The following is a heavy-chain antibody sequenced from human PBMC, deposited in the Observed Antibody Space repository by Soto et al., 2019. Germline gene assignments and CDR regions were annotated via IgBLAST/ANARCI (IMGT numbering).Heavy chain of an antibody. CDR3: ERGPNYDYIWESYRYSGFDY. D-gene: IGHD3-16*02. Sequence: QVQLVQSGAEVKKPGASVKVSCKASGYTFTSYGISWVRQAPGQGLEWMGWISAYNGNTNYAQKLQGRVTMTTDTSKSTAYMERRSLRSDDTAVYYCERGPNYDYIWESYRYSGFDYWGQGTLVTVSS. CDR1: GYTFTSYG. J-gene: IGHJ4*02. V-gene: IGHV1-18*01. CDR2: ISAYNGNT.